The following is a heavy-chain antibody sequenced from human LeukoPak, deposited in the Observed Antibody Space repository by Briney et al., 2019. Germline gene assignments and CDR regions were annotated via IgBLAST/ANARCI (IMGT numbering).Heavy chain of an antibody. CDR2: ISGSGGST. J-gene: IGHJ4*02. CDR1: GFTFSSYA. D-gene: IGHD6-19*01. Sequence: GGSLRLSCAASGFTFSSYAMSWVRQAPGKGLEWVSAISGSGGSTYYADSVKGRFTISRDNSKNTLYLQMNSLRAEDTAIYYCASHVTVLGTRGFDYWGQGILVTVSS. CDR3: ASHVTVLGTRGFDY. V-gene: IGHV3-23*01.